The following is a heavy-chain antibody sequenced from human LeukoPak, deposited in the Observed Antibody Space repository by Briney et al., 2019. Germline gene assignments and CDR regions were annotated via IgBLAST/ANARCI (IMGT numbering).Heavy chain of an antibody. V-gene: IGHV4-39*01. Sequence: PSETLSLTCTVSGGSISSSSYYWGWIRQPPGKGLEWIGSIYYSGSTYYNPSLKSRVTISVDTSRNQFSLNLSSVTAADTAVYYCARLRGAMTPVTSDFDYWGQGTLATVSS. D-gene: IGHD4-17*01. CDR3: ARLRGAMTPVTSDFDY. CDR1: GGSISSSSYY. CDR2: IYYSGST. J-gene: IGHJ4*02.